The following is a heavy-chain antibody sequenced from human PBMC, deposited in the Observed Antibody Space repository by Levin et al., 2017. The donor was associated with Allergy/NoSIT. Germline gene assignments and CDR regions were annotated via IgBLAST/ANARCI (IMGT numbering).Heavy chain of an antibody. V-gene: IGHV3-49*03. D-gene: IGHD6-13*01. CDR1: GFTFGDYA. J-gene: IGHJ4*02. CDR3: TRVLVAAGPRLDY. CDR2: IRSNAHGGTT. Sequence: GESLKISCPVSGFTFGDYAMKWFRQAPGKGLEWVSFIRSNAHGGTTEYAASVKGRFTMSRDDSKSIAYLQMNSLKTEDTAVYFCTRVLVAAGPRLDYWGQGTLVTVSS.